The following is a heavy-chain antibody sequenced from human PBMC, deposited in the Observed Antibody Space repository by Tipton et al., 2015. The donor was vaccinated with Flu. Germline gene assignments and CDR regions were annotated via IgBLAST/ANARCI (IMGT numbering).Heavy chain of an antibody. V-gene: IGHV4-61*02. CDR3: ARRDYSNYVSVPKNWFDS. CDR1: GGSISSGSDY. J-gene: IGHJ5*01. Sequence: TLSLTCTVSGGSISSGSDYWSWIRQPATKGLEWIGRIYSSGSTNYNPSLKSRVTISVDTSKNQFSLKLSSVTAADTAVYYCARRDYSNYVSVPKNWFDSWGQGILVTVSS. D-gene: IGHD4-11*01. CDR2: IYSSGST.